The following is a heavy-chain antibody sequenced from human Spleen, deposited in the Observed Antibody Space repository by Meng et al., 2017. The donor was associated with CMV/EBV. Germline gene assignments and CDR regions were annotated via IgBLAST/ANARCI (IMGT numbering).Heavy chain of an antibody. CDR2: IYPNSGGT. V-gene: IGHV1-2*02. D-gene: IGHD6-13*01. CDR1: GYTFTGNY. CDR3: AREGPYSSLAYFFDN. J-gene: IGHJ4*02. Sequence: ASVKVSCKASGYTFTGNYIHWVRQAPGQGLEWIGWIYPNSGGTNYAERFQGRITMTGDTSISTVYMELSRLRSGDTAVYCCAREGPYSSLAYFFDNWGQGTLVTVSS.